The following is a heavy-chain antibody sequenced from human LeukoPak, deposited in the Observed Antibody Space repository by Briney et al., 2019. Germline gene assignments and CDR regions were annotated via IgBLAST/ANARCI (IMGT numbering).Heavy chain of an antibody. CDR3: ARGKLWFGELLPANDY. CDR2: IYYSGSA. J-gene: IGHJ4*02. CDR1: GGSISSSSYY. D-gene: IGHD3-10*01. Sequence: SSETLSLTCTGSGGSISSSSYYWRWIRQPPGKVLEWSASIYYSGSAYYIPSLNSRVTISVATSKNQFSLKLSSVTAADTAVYYCARGKLWFGELLPANDYWGQGTLVTVSS. V-gene: IGHV4-39*01.